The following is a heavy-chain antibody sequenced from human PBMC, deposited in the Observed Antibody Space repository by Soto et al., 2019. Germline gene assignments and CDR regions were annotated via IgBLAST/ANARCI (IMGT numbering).Heavy chain of an antibody. CDR1: GFTFSSYS. J-gene: IGHJ4*02. CDR2: ISSSSSTI. V-gene: IGHV3-48*01. D-gene: IGHD4-17*01. CDR3: ARSDYGDYVKLTFDY. Sequence: GGSLRLSCAASGFTFSSYSMNWVRQAPGKGLEWVSYISSSSSTIYYADSVKGRFTISRDNAKNSLYLQMNSLRAEDTAVYYCARSDYGDYVKLTFDYWGQGTLVTVSS.